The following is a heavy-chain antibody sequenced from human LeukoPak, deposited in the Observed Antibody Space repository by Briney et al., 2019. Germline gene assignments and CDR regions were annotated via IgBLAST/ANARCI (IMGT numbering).Heavy chain of an antibody. CDR1: GFTFSSYG. CDR2: IKQDGSKK. V-gene: IGHV3-7*01. D-gene: IGHD3-10*01. J-gene: IGHJ4*02. Sequence: PGGSLRLSCAASGFTFSSYGMSWVRQAPGKGLEWVANIKQDGSKKYYVDSVKGRFTISRDNAKNSLYLQMNSLRAEDTAVYYCARDPTSYGSGSYYHGIPPRDFDYWGQGTLVTVSS. CDR3: ARDPTSYGSGSYYHGIPPRDFDY.